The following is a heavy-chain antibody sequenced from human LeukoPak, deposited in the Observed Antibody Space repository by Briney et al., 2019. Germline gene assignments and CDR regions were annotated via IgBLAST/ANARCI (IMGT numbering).Heavy chain of an antibody. V-gene: IGHV3-23*01. CDR3: AKVRRSGWSLGDFDY. D-gene: IGHD6-19*01. J-gene: IGHJ4*02. Sequence: AGGSLRLSCAASGFTFSSYAMSWVRQAPGKGLEWVSSISGSGGSTYYADSVKGRFTISRDNSKNTLYLQMNSLRAEDTAVYYCAKVRRSGWSLGDFDYWGQGTLVTVSS. CDR1: GFTFSSYA. CDR2: ISGSGGST.